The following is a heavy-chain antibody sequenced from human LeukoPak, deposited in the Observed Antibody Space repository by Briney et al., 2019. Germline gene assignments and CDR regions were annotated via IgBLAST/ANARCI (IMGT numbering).Heavy chain of an antibody. Sequence: ASVKISCKASGYTFTSYDINWVRQATGQGLEWMGWMNPNSGNTGNAQKFQGRVTMTRNTSISTAYMELSSLRSEDTAVYYCASVGATALFDYWGQGTLVTVSS. CDR2: MNPNSGNT. J-gene: IGHJ4*02. D-gene: IGHD1-26*01. CDR1: GYTFTSYD. CDR3: ASVGATALFDY. V-gene: IGHV1-8*01.